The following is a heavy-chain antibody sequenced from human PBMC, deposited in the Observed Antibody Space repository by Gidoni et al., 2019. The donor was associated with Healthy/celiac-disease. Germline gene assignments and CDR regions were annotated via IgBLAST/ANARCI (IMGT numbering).Heavy chain of an antibody. V-gene: IGHV3-21*01. D-gene: IGHD2-2*01. CDR1: GVTFSSYS. J-gene: IGHJ4*02. CDR2: ISSSSSYI. Sequence: EVQLVESGGGLVKPGGSLRLSCAAPGVTFSSYSMSWVRQAPGKGLEWVSSISSSSSYIYYADSVKGRFTISRDNAKNSLYLQMNSLRAEDTAVYYCARCFVVVPAAWYYFDYWGQGTLVTVSS. CDR3: ARCFVVVPAAWYYFDY.